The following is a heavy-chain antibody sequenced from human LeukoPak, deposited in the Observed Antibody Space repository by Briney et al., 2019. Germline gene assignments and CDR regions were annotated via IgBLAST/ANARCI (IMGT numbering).Heavy chain of an antibody. J-gene: IGHJ3*02. D-gene: IGHD3-10*01. CDR1: GFTFSDYG. Sequence: GRSLRLSCAASGFTFSDYGMHWVRQAPGKGLEWVAIISYDGSDKYYADSVKGRFTISRDNSKNTLYLLMNSLRAEDTAVYYCARDGGYASGSYIWGQGTMVTVSS. CDR2: ISYDGSDK. CDR3: ARDGGYASGSYI. V-gene: IGHV3-30*03.